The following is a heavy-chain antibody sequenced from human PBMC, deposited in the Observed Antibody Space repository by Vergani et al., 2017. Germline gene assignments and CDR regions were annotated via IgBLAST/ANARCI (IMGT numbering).Heavy chain of an antibody. J-gene: IGHJ4*02. CDR2: IYYSGST. CDR3: ARQNYDILTGYYWGSD. D-gene: IGHD3-9*01. V-gene: IGHV4-39*01. CDR1: GGSISGSSYY. Sequence: QLQLQESGPGLVKPSETLSLTCTVSGGSISGSSYYWGWIRQPPGKGLEWIGSIYYSGSTYYNPSLKSRVTISVDTSKNQFSLKLSSVTAADTAVYCCARQNYDILTGYYWGSDWGQGTLVTVSS.